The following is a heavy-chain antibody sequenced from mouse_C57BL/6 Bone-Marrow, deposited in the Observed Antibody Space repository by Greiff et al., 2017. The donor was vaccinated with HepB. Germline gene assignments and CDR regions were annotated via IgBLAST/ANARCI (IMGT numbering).Heavy chain of an antibody. V-gene: IGHV1-62-2*01. J-gene: IGHJ3*01. CDR1: GYTFTEYT. D-gene: IGHD2-10*02. CDR2: FYPGSGSI. CDR3: GRNGYGNSIAY. Sequence: QVQLQQPGAELVKPGASVKLSCKASGYTFTEYTIHWVKQRPGQGLEWIGWFYPGSGSIKYNEKFKDKATLTVDKSSSTVYMKLSRLKSDEAAVYFCGRNGYGNSIAYWGQGTLVTVSA.